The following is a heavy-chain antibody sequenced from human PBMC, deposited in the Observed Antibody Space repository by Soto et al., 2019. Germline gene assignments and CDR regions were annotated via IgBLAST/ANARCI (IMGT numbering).Heavy chain of an antibody. D-gene: IGHD5-12*01. J-gene: IGHJ3*02. V-gene: IGHV4-31*03. CDR2: IYYSGST. Sequence: QVQLQESGPGLVKPSQTLSLTCTVSGGSISSGGYYWSWIRQHPGKGLVWIGYIYYSGSTYYNPSLKSRVTISVDTSKNQFSLKLSSVSAADTAVYYCATVIDIVATGGNAFDIWGQGTMVTVSS. CDR3: ATVIDIVATGGNAFDI. CDR1: GGSISSGGYY.